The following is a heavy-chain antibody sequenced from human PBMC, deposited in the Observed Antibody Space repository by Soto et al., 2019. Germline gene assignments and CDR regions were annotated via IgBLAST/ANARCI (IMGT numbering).Heavy chain of an antibody. CDR1: GFSLSTSGVG. CDR2: IYWDDDK. CDR3: AHRRPSSTWYAPFDY. J-gene: IGHJ4*02. Sequence: QITLKASGPTLVKLTQTLTLTCTFSGFSLSTSGVGVGWIRQPSGKALEWLALIYWDDDKRYSPSLKSSLTITKDPSKNQVVITRTNMAPVDTASYYCAHRRPSSTWYAPFDYWGQGTLVTVSS. D-gene: IGHD6-13*01. V-gene: IGHV2-5*02.